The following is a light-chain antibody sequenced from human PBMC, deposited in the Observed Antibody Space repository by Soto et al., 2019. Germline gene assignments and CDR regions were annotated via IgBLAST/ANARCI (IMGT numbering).Light chain of an antibody. CDR1: QSVSSSTY. Sequence: EIVLTQSPGTLSLSPGERATLSCRASQSVSSSTYLAWYQQKAGQAPRLLIYDASSRATGIPDRFSGSGSRTDFTLTISRLEPEDFAVYYCQQYGSSSLTFGGGTKVDIK. J-gene: IGKJ4*01. V-gene: IGKV3-20*01. CDR2: DAS. CDR3: QQYGSSSLT.